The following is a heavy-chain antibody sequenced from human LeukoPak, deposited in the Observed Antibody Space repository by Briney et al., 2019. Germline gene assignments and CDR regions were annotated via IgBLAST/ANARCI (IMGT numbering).Heavy chain of an antibody. CDR3: SGGWYWVGY. CDR1: GFSFSTYS. J-gene: IGHJ4*02. V-gene: IGHV3-30*03. D-gene: IGHD6-19*01. Sequence: PGGSLRLSCAASGFSFSTYSMLWVRQAPGKGLEWVAIISYDGNNAYYADSVKGRFTISRDNSKNTLYLQMNSLRVEDTAVYYCSGGWYWVGYWGRGTLVTVSS. CDR2: ISYDGNNA.